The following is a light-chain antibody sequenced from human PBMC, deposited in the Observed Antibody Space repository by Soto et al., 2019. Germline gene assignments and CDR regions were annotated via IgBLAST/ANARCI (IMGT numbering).Light chain of an antibody. J-gene: IGLJ2*01. CDR3: SSYSGSTTLGVV. CDR2: DVS. CDR1: ASDVGGYNS. V-gene: IGLV2-14*01. Sequence: ALTQPASVSGSPGQSITISCTGTASDVGGYNSVSWYQQLPGKAPKLMIYDVSNRPSGVSSRFSGSKSGSTASLTISGLQAEDEADYYCSSYSGSTTLGVVFGGGTKLTVL.